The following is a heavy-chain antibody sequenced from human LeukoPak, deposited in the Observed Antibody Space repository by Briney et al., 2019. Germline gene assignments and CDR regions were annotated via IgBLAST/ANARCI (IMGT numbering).Heavy chain of an antibody. CDR2: ISPTGSTT. CDR3: ARGPNSNWSGLDF. J-gene: IGHJ4*02. D-gene: IGHD6-6*01. V-gene: IGHV3-74*01. CDR1: GFSFSGHW. Sequence: GGSLRLSCTASGFSFSGHWMHWACQLPGKGLVWVSRISPTGSTTSYADSVKGRFTVSRDNAKDTLYLQVNNLRAEDTAVYYCARGPNSNWSGLDFWGQGTLLTVSS.